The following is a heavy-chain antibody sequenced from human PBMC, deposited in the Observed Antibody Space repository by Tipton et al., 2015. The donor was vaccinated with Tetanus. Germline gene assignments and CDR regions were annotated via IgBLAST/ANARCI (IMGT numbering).Heavy chain of an antibody. V-gene: IGHV4-59*12. CDR2: IYSSGGT. J-gene: IGHJ4*02. Sequence: GLVKPSETLSLTCTVSGGSISSYYWSWIRQPPGKGLEWIGYIYSSGGTNYNPSLKSRVTMSLDTSKNQFSLKLSSVAAADTAVYYCARVRRGATTDLDYWGQGTLVTVSS. D-gene: IGHD5-12*01. CDR3: ARVRRGATTDLDY. CDR1: GGSISSYY.